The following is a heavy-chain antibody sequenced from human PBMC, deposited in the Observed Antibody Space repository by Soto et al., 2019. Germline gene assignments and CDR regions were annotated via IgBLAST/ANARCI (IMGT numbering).Heavy chain of an antibody. J-gene: IGHJ2*01. Sequence: EVQLVESGGGLVQPGGSLRLSCAASGFTFSSYDMHWVRQATGKGLEWVSAIGTAGDTYYPGSVKGRFTISRENAKNSLYLQMNSLRAGDTAVYYCARGLTYYDYIWGPPGPYWYFDLWGRGTLDTVSS. V-gene: IGHV3-13*01. CDR3: ARGLTYYDYIWGPPGPYWYFDL. CDR1: GFTFSSYD. CDR2: IGTAGDT. D-gene: IGHD3-16*01.